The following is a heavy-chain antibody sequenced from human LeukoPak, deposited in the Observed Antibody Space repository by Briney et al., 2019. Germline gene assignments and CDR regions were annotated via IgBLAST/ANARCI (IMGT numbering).Heavy chain of an antibody. CDR1: GFTFSSYS. J-gene: IGHJ4*02. CDR3: ARGAKRLRYFDWLLYY. V-gene: IGHV3-48*01. CDR2: ISSSSSTI. Sequence: GGSLRLSCAASGFTFSSYSMNWVRQAPGKGLEWVSYISSSSSTIYYADSVKGRFTISRDNAKNSLFLQMNSLRAEDTAVYYCARGAKRLRYFDWLLYYWGQGTLVTVSS. D-gene: IGHD3-9*01.